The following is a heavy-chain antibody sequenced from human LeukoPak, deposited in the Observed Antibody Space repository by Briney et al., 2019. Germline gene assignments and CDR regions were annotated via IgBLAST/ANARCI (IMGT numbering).Heavy chain of an antibody. V-gene: IGHV4-34*01. CDR2: INHSGST. CDR3: ARDVLTGYQPFDY. J-gene: IGHJ4*02. CDR1: GGSFSGYY. Sequence: PSETLSLTCAVYGGSFSGYYWSWVRQPPGKGLEWIGEINHSGSTNYNPSLKSRVTISVDTSKNQFSLKLSSVTAADTAVDYCARDVLTGYQPFDYWGQGTLVTVSS. D-gene: IGHD3-9*01.